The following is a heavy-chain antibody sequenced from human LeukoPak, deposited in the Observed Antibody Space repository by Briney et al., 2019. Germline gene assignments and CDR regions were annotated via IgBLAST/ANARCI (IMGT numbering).Heavy chain of an antibody. J-gene: IGHJ6*03. D-gene: IGHD4-23*01. Sequence: PGGSLRLSCVVSGFTFSSYDMSWVRQAPGKGLEWVSGISGSGGSTYYADSVKGRFTISRDNSKKTLYMQMNSLRAEDTAVYYCAKDPVGYYYYYMDVWGKGTTVTVSS. CDR1: GFTFSSYD. CDR3: AKDPVGYYYYYMDV. CDR2: ISGSGGST. V-gene: IGHV3-23*01.